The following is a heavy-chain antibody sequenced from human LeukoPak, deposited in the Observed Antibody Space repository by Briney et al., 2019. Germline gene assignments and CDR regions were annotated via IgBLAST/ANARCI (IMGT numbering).Heavy chain of an antibody. V-gene: IGHV3-30*03. CDR3: ARWDAIIEGHYMDV. D-gene: IGHD2-8*01. CDR1: GFTFSSYG. Sequence: GGSLRLSCAASGFTFSSYGMHWVRQAPGKGLEWVAVISYDGSNKYYADSVKGRFTISRDNSKNTLYLQMNSLRAEDTAVYYCARWDAIIEGHYMDVWGKGTTVTVSS. J-gene: IGHJ6*03. CDR2: ISYDGSNK.